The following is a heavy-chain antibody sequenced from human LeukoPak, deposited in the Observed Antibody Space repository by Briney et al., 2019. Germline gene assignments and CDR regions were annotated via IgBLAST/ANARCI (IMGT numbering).Heavy chain of an antibody. CDR1: GHTFTSYG. J-gene: IGHJ6*02. CDR2: ISAYNGNT. V-gene: IGHV1-18*01. D-gene: IGHD3-10*01. CDR3: AREEGSGSYYYYYYGMDV. Sequence: ASVKVSCKASGHTFTSYGISWVRQAPGQGLEWMGWISAYNGNTNYAQKLQGRVTMTTDTSTSTAYMELRSLRSDDTAVYYCAREEGSGSYYYYYYGMDVWGQGTTVTVSS.